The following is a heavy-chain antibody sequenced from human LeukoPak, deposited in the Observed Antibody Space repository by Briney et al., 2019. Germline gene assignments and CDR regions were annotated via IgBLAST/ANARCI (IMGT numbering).Heavy chain of an antibody. Sequence: SETLSLTCTVSGGSISSYYWSWIRQPPGKGLEWIGYIYYSGSTNYNPSLKSRVTISVDTSKYQFSLKLSSVTAADTAVYYCARENCSSTSCYARWFDPWGQGTLVTVSS. J-gene: IGHJ5*02. CDR1: GGSISSYY. D-gene: IGHD2-2*01. CDR2: IYYSGST. CDR3: ARENCSSTSCYARWFDP. V-gene: IGHV4-59*01.